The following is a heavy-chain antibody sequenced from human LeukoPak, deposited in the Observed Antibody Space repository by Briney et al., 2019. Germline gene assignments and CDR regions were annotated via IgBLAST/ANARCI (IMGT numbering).Heavy chain of an antibody. V-gene: IGHV4-59*08. D-gene: IGHD3-3*01. Sequence: SETLSLTCAVSGGSISSYYWSWIRQPPGRRLEYIGYIHNSGSSYYHPSLRGRVSISMDTSKNHFSLKVTSVTAADTAVYYCARVADYDFWSGYPRPYYFDYWGQGTLVTVSP. J-gene: IGHJ4*02. CDR3: ARVADYDFWSGYPRPYYFDY. CDR2: IHNSGSS. CDR1: GGSISSYY.